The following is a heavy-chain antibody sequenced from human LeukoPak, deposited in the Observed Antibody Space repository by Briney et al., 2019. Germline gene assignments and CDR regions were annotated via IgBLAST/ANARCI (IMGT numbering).Heavy chain of an antibody. V-gene: IGHV3-21*01. D-gene: IGHD6-13*01. CDR3: ARESGTVDNWFDP. CDR2: ISSSSYI. Sequence: GGSLRLSCAASGFTFSSYSVNWVRQAPGKGLEWVSSISSSSYIYYADSVKGRFAISRDNAKNSLYLQMNSLRAEDTAVYYCARESGTVDNWFDPWGQGTLVTVSS. CDR1: GFTFSSYS. J-gene: IGHJ5*02.